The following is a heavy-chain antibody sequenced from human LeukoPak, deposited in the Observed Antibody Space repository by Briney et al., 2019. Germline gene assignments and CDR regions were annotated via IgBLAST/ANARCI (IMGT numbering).Heavy chain of an antibody. V-gene: IGHV6-1*01. CDR2: TYYRSKWYD. Sequence: SQTLSLTCAISGDSVSSKSVAWNWIRQSPSRGLEWLGRTYYRSKWYDDYAVSMKSRITISPDTTKNQFSLQLNSVTPEDTAVYFCTRSSGWQGGQYFDYWGQGILVTVSS. CDR1: GDSVSSKSVA. D-gene: IGHD6-19*01. CDR3: TRSSGWQGGQYFDY. J-gene: IGHJ4*02.